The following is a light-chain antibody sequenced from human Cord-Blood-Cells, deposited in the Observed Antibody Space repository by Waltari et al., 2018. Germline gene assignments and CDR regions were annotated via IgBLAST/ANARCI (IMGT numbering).Light chain of an antibody. CDR1: QSISSW. Sequence: DIQMTQSPSTLSASVGDRVTIPCRASQSISSWLAWYPQKPGKAPTLLIYDASSLQSGVPSRFSGSGSGTDFTLTISSLQPEDFATYYCQQSYSTLALTFGGGTKVEIK. V-gene: IGKV1-39*01. CDR3: QQSYSTLALT. J-gene: IGKJ4*01. CDR2: DAS.